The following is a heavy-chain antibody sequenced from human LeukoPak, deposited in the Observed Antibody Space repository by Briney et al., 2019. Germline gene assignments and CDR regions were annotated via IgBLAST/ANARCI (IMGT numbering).Heavy chain of an antibody. J-gene: IGHJ3*02. CDR2: INSDGIVT. Sequence: GGSLRLSCAASGFSFSIYWMHWVRQAPGKGLGWVSRINSDGIVTSYADSVKGRFTISRDNAKNTVYLQMYSLRVEDTAVYYCAISDSCYALDIWGQGTMVTVSS. CDR3: AISDSCYALDI. CDR1: GFSFSIYW. V-gene: IGHV3-74*01. D-gene: IGHD2-2*01.